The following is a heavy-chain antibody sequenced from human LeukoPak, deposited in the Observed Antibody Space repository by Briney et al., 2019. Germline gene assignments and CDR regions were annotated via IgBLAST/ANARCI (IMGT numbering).Heavy chain of an antibody. J-gene: IGHJ2*01. CDR2: ISTYNGNT. CDR3: ARVALGSWYFDL. D-gene: IGHD2-15*01. CDR1: GYTFTTYA. V-gene: IGHV1-18*01. Sequence: VASVNVSCKASGYTFTTYAISWVRQAPGQGLEWMGWISTYNGNTNYAQKFQGRVTLTTDTSTRTAYMDLRSLRSDDTAVYHCARVALGSWYFDLWGRGTLVTVSS.